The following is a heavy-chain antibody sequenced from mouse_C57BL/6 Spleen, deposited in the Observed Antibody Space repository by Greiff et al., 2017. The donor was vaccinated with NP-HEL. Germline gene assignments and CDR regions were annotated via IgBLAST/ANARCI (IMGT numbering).Heavy chain of an antibody. CDR1: GYAFSSSW. J-gene: IGHJ4*01. D-gene: IGHD2-4*01. Sequence: VKLQESGPELVKPGASVKISCKASGYAFSSSWMNWVKQRPGKGLEWIGRIYPGDGDTNYNGKFKGKATLTADKSSSTAYMQLSSLTSEDSAVYFCARLYDYDEGYAMDYWGQGTSVTVSS. CDR2: IYPGDGDT. V-gene: IGHV1-82*01. CDR3: ARLYDYDEGYAMDY.